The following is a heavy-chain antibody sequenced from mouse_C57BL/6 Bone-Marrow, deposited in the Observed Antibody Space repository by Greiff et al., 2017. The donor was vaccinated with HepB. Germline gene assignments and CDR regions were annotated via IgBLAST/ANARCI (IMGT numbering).Heavy chain of an antibody. Sequence: VQRVESGAELVKPGASVKISCKASGYAFSSYWMNWVKQRPGKGLEWIGQIYPGDGDTNYNGKFKGKATLTADKSSSTAYMQLSSLTSEDSAVYFCARGKTAQATWNYAMDYWGQGTSVTVSS. V-gene: IGHV1-80*01. CDR1: GYAFSSYW. J-gene: IGHJ4*01. CDR3: ARGKTAQATWNYAMDY. D-gene: IGHD3-2*02. CDR2: IYPGDGDT.